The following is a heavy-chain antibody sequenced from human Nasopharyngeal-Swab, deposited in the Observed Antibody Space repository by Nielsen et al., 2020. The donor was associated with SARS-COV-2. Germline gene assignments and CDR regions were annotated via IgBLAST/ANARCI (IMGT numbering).Heavy chain of an antibody. J-gene: IGHJ6*02. V-gene: IGHV3-53*01. CDR1: GFTFSSYA. D-gene: IGHD3-22*01. Sequence: GGSLRLSCAASGFTFSSYAMSWVRQAPGKGLEWVSVIYSGGSTYYADSVKGRFTISRDNSKNTLYLQMNSLRAEDTAVYYCARSSGYDYGMDVWGQGTTVTVSS. CDR2: IYSGGST. CDR3: ARSSGYDYGMDV.